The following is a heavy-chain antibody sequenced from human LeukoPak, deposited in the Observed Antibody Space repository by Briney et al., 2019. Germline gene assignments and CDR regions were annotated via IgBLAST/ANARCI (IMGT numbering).Heavy chain of an antibody. CDR1: GFTVSSNY. J-gene: IGHJ4*02. V-gene: IGHV3-53*01. Sequence: GGSLRLSCAASGFTVSSNYMSWVRQAPGKGLEWVSVIYSGGSTYYADSVKGRFTISRDNSKNTLYLQMNSLRAEDTAVYYCARFPPLGGPLGELRGPTGYWGQGTLVTVSS. D-gene: IGHD1-26*01. CDR2: IYSGGST. CDR3: ARFPPLGGPLGELRGPTGY.